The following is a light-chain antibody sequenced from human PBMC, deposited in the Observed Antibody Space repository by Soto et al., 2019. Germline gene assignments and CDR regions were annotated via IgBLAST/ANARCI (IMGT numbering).Light chain of an antibody. CDR3: SSYAGSNNYV. CDR1: SSDVGGYNY. Sequence: QSALTQPPSASGSPGQSVTISCTGTSSDVGGYNYVSWYQQHSGKAPKLMIYEVSKRPSGVPDRFSGSKSGNTASLIVSGLQAEDEADYYRSSYAGSNNYVFGTGTKLTVL. CDR2: EVS. V-gene: IGLV2-8*01. J-gene: IGLJ1*01.